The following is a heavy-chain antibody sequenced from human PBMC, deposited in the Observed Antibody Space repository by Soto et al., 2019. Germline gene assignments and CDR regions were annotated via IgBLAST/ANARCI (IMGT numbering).Heavy chain of an antibody. Sequence: PSETLSLTCAVYGGSFSGYYWSWIRQPPGKGLEWIGEINHSGSTNYNPSLKSRVTISVDTSKNQFSLKLSSVTAADTAVYYCARGGPYYYDSSRNWLDPWGPGTMVTV. J-gene: IGHJ5*02. V-gene: IGHV4-34*01. D-gene: IGHD3-22*01. CDR3: ARGGPYYYDSSRNWLDP. CDR2: INHSGST. CDR1: GGSFSGYY.